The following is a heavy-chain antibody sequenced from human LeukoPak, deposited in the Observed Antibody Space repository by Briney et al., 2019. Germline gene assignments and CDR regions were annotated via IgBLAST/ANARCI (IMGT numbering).Heavy chain of an antibody. J-gene: IGHJ4*02. V-gene: IGHV3-48*03. CDR2: ITSGGSVI. CDR1: GFTFKTYH. D-gene: IGHD3-16*01. Sequence: GRSLRLSCVASGFTFKTYHMNWVRQAPGKGLEWLSGITSGGSVIYYADSVKGRFTIPRDDAMNSVFLQMSGLTVDDTAVYYCARKRLADLGDDTSFGGTPFDSWGQGTLVIVSS. CDR3: ARKRLADLGDDTSFGGTPFDS.